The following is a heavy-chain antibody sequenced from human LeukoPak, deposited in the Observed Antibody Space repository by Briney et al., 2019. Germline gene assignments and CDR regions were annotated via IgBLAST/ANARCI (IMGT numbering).Heavy chain of an antibody. J-gene: IGHJ3*02. CDR3: ARAASGAARYRAFDI. D-gene: IGHD3-10*01. CDR2: ISGYNGNR. V-gene: IGHV1-18*01. CDR1: GYTFTSYG. Sequence: GASVKVSCKASGYTFTSYGISWVRQAPGQGLEWMGWISGYNGNRNYAQNLQGRVTMTTDTSTSIAYMEVRSQRSDDTAVYYCARAASGAARYRAFDIWGQGTMVTVSS.